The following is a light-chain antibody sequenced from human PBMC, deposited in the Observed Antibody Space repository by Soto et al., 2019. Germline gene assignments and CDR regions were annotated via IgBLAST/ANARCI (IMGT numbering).Light chain of an antibody. J-gene: IGLJ1*01. CDR2: EVS. V-gene: IGLV2-14*01. CDR3: SSYTSSSTLIYV. Sequence: QSALTQPASVSGSPGQSITISCTGTSSDVGGYNYVSWYQQHPGKARKLMIYEVSNRPSGVSNRFSGSKSGNTASLTISGLQAEDEADYYCSSYTSSSTLIYVFGTGTQLTVL. CDR1: SSDVGGYNY.